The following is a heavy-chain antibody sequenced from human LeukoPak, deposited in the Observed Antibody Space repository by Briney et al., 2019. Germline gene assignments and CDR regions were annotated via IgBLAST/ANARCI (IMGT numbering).Heavy chain of an antibody. CDR3: AKDPLTAIVVVPAAIRTEDY. CDR1: GFTFRDYA. Sequence: PGGSLRLSCAASGFTFRDYAMYWVRQAPGKGLEWVSGISWDSSSVAYADSVKGRFTISRDNSKNTLYLQMNSLRAEDTAVYYCAKDPLTAIVVVPAAIRTEDYWGQGTLVTVSS. CDR2: ISWDSSSV. D-gene: IGHD2-2*01. J-gene: IGHJ4*02. V-gene: IGHV3-9*01.